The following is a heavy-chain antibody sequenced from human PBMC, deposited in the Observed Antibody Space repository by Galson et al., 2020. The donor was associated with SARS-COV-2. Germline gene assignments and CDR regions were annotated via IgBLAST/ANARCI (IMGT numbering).Heavy chain of an antibody. CDR1: GYSFANYG. Sequence: ASVKVFCKASGYSFANYGISWVRQAPGQGLEWMGWISPYNGKTNSAQRVQGRVTMTTDTSTSTADMELRSLRSDDTAVYYCSRSFCSGGNGNSAAFYYDMDVWSEGTAVTVSS. CDR2: ISPYNGKT. V-gene: IGHV1-18*01. J-gene: IGHJ6*04. D-gene: IGHD2-15*01. CDR3: SRSFCSGGNGNSAAFYYDMDV.